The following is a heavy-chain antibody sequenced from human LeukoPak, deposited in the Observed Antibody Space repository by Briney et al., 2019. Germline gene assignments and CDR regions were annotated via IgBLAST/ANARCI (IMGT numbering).Heavy chain of an antibody. CDR3: AKDHSQNFDY. D-gene: IGHD5-18*01. Sequence: GGSLGLSCGASGFTFSNYGMHWVRQAPGKGLEWVAFLRRDGSDKYYADSVKGRFTISRDNSKNTVYLQMNSLRPEDTAVYYCAKDHSQNFDYWGQGTLVTVSS. J-gene: IGHJ4*02. CDR2: LRRDGSDK. CDR1: GFTFSNYG. V-gene: IGHV3-30*02.